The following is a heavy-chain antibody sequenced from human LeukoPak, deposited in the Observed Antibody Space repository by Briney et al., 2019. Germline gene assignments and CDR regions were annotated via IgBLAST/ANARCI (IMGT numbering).Heavy chain of an antibody. CDR2: INTAGDT. V-gene: IGHV3-13*04. CDR1: GFTFSNYD. J-gene: IGHJ4*02. D-gene: IGHD6-19*01. CDR3: VRAPPGTGWLVDY. Sequence: GGSLRLSCAASGFTFSNYDMLWVRQVTGKGLEWVSAINTAGDTYYPGSLKGRFTISRVNAKNALYLQMNSLRAGDTAVYYCVRAPPGTGWLVDYWGQGTLVTVSS.